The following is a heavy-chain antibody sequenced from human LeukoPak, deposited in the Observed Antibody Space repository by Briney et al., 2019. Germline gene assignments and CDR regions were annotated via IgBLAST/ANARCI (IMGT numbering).Heavy chain of an antibody. Sequence: ASVKVSCKASGYTFTSYYMHWVRQAPGQGLEWMGIINPSGGSTSYAQKFQGRVTMTRDTSTSTVYMELSSLRSEDTAVYYCASSGCSYGHFDYWGQGTLVTVSS. J-gene: IGHJ4*02. CDR2: INPSGGST. V-gene: IGHV1-46*01. D-gene: IGHD5-18*01. CDR1: GYTFTSYY. CDR3: ASSGCSYGHFDY.